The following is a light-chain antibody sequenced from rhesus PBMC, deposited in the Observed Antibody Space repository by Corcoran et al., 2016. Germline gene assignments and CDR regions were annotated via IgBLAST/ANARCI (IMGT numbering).Light chain of an antibody. V-gene: IGKV1-74*01. CDR1: ENVNNY. CDR3: QHGYGTPLT. Sequence: DIQMTQSPSSLSASVGDRVTITCRASENVNNYLNWYQQKPGKAPKLLIYKASTLKSGVPSRFSGSGSGKDYTFNISSLQPEDVATYYCQHGYGTPLTFGGGTKVEIK. CDR2: KAS. J-gene: IGKJ4*01.